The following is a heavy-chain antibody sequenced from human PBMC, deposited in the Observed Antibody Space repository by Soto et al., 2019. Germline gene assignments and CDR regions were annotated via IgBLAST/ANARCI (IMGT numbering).Heavy chain of an antibody. Sequence: NPSETLSLTCTVSGGAISSSSYYWGWIRQPPGKGLEWIGSIYYSGSTYYNPSLKSRVTISVDTSKNQFSLKLSSVTAADTAVYYCASGPDYGDYVIDYWGQGTLVT. CDR1: GGAISSSSYY. CDR3: ASGPDYGDYVIDY. D-gene: IGHD4-17*01. J-gene: IGHJ4*02. V-gene: IGHV4-39*01. CDR2: IYYSGST.